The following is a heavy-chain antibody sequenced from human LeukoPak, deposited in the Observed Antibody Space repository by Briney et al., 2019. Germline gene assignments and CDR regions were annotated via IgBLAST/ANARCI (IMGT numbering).Heavy chain of an antibody. V-gene: IGHV5-51*01. D-gene: IGHD5-24*01. J-gene: IGHJ3*02. CDR1: GYSFNNYW. Sequence: GESLKISCKGSGYSFNNYWVGWVRQMPGKGLEWMGIIYPGDSETRYSPSFQGQVTISADKSISTAYLQWSSLKASDTAMYYCARRWMARSFDIWGQGTMVTVFS. CDR2: IYPGDSET. CDR3: ARRWMARSFDI.